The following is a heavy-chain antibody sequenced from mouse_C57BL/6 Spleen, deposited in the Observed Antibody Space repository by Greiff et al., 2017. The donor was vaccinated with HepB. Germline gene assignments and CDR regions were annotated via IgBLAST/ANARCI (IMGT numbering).Heavy chain of an antibody. CDR1: GYSFTDYN. CDR3: AGLITTVVATPDYYAMDY. CDR2: INPNYGTT. J-gene: IGHJ4*01. D-gene: IGHD1-1*01. V-gene: IGHV1-39*01. Sequence: EVQLQQSGPELVKPGASVKISCKASGYSFTDYNMNWVKQSNGKSLEWIGVINPNYGTTSYNQKFKGKATLTVDQASSTAYMQLNSLTSEDTAVYYGAGLITTVVATPDYYAMDYWGQGTSVTVSS.